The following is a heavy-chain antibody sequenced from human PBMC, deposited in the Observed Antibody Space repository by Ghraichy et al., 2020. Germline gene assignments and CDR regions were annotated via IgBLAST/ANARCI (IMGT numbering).Heavy chain of an antibody. CDR2: INWNGGST. CDR1: GFTFDDYG. CDR3: ARIAAAGRPWTTGWFDP. J-gene: IGHJ5*02. V-gene: IGHV3-20*04. D-gene: IGHD6-13*01. Sequence: GGSLRLSCAASGFTFDDYGMSWVRQAPGKGLEWVSGINWNGGSTGYADSVKGRFTISRDNAKNSLYLQMNSLRAEDTALYYCARIAAAGRPWTTGWFDPWGQGTLVTVSS.